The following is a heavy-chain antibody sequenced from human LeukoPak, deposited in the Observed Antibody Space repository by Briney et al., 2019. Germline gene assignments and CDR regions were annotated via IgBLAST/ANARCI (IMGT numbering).Heavy chain of an antibody. CDR2: TSDYNGNT. CDR1: GYIFSSYG. Sequence: ASVKVSCKTSGYIFSSYGITWVRQAPGQGLEWMGWTSDYNGNTKYAQKLQGRVTMTTDTSASTAYMELRSLRSDGTAVYYCARVDLWGDILTGYHKVDYWGPGTLVTVSS. J-gene: IGHJ4*02. V-gene: IGHV1-18*01. CDR3: ARVDLWGDILTGYHKVDY. D-gene: IGHD3-9*01.